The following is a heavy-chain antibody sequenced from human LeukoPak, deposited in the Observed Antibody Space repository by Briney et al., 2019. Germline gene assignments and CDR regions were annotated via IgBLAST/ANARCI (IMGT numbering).Heavy chain of an antibody. CDR2: IKRDGSST. J-gene: IGHJ4*02. CDR3: NGDYYY. V-gene: IGHV3-74*01. D-gene: IGHD4-17*01. Sequence: PGGSLRLSCAASGFTFSSYWMHWVRQAPGKGLVWVSRIKRDGSSTNYADSVKGRFTISRDNAKNTLYLQMNSLRAEDTAVYYCNGDYYYWGQGTLVTVSS. CDR1: GFTFSSYW.